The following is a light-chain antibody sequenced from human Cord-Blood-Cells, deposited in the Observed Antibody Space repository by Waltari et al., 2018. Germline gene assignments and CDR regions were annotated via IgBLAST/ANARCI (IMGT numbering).Light chain of an antibody. V-gene: IGKV4-1*01. CDR1: QSVLYSSNNKNY. CDR2: WAS. Sequence: DIVMTQSPDSLAVSLGERATIHCKSSQSVLYSSNNKNYLAWYQQKPGQPPKLRIYWASTRESGVPDRVSGSGSGTDFTLTISSLQAEDVAVYYCQQYYSTPYTFGQGTKLEIK. J-gene: IGKJ2*01. CDR3: QQYYSTPYT.